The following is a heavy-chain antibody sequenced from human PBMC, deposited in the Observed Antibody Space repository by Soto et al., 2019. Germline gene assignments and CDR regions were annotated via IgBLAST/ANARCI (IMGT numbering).Heavy chain of an antibody. J-gene: IGHJ4*02. CDR3: ARGESVVGDY. Sequence: QVQLVQSGAEEKKPGASVKVSCKASGYTFTSYAMHWVRQSPGQRLEWMGWINPGNGNTKCSQKFQDRVTITRDTSASTAYMELSSLRSEDTALYYCARGESVVGDYWGQGTLVTVSS. CDR2: INPGNGNT. CDR1: GYTFTSYA. D-gene: IGHD2-15*01. V-gene: IGHV1-3*05.